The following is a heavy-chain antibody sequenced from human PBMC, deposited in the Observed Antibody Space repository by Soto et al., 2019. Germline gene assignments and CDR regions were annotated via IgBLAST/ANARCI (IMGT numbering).Heavy chain of an antibody. J-gene: IGHJ4*02. CDR1: GYTFTSYD. CDR3: AREHSSSWRFDY. D-gene: IGHD6-13*01. CDR2: MNPNSGDT. V-gene: IGHV1-8*01. Sequence: QVQLVQSGAEVKKPGASVKVSCKASGYTFTSYDINWVRQATGQGLEWMGWMNPNSGDTGYAQKFQGRVTMTRNTSINTAYMELSSLRSEDTAVYYCAREHSSSWRFDYWGQGTLVTVSS.